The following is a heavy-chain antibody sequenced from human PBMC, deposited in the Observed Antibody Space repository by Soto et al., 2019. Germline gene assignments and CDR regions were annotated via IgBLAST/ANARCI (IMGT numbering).Heavy chain of an antibody. CDR3: ARDAYYYGSGSSPGY. J-gene: IGHJ4*02. Sequence: QVQLVQSGAEVKKPGASVKVSCKASGYTFTSYGISWVRQAPGQGLEWMGWISAYNGNTNYAQKLQGRVTMTTDASTSTAYMELRSLRSDDTAVYYCARDAYYYGSGSSPGYWGQGTLVTVSS. V-gene: IGHV1-18*01. CDR1: GYTFTSYG. CDR2: ISAYNGNT. D-gene: IGHD3-10*01.